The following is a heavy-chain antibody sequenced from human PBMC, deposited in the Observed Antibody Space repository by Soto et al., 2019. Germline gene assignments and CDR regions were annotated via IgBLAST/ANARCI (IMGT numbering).Heavy chain of an antibody. CDR3: AKDSVAGRAYYYGMDV. D-gene: IGHD6-6*01. CDR2: ISGRGIST. Sequence: VQLLESGGGLVQPGGSLRLSCAASGFTFTSYAMSWVRQAPGKGLEWVSAISGRGISTYYADSVKGRFTIYRDNSRNTMFLQLNSLRAEDTAVYYCAKDSVAGRAYYYGMDVWGQGNTVTVSS. V-gene: IGHV3-23*01. CDR1: GFTFTSYA. J-gene: IGHJ6*02.